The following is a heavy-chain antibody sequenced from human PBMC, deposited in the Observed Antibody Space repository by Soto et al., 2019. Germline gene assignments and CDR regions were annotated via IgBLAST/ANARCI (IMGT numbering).Heavy chain of an antibody. CDR2: IYHSGST. CDR3: ARVGPGNYGSGSYYYYYYYMDV. Sequence: QVQLQESGPGLVKPSGTLSLTCAVSSGSISSSNWWSWVRQPPGKGLEWIGEIYHSGSTNYNPSLKSRVTISVDTSKNQFSLKLSSVTAADTAVYYCARVGPGNYGSGSYYYYYYYMDVWGKGTTVTVSS. CDR1: SGSISSSNW. V-gene: IGHV4-4*02. D-gene: IGHD3-10*01. J-gene: IGHJ6*03.